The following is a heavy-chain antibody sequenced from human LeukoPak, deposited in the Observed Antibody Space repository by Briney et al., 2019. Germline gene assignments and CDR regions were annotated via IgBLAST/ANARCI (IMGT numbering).Heavy chain of an antibody. J-gene: IGHJ4*02. CDR2: IWYDGSNK. V-gene: IGHV3-33*06. D-gene: IGHD4-17*01. CDR3: ANGGNDYGDYSLDY. Sequence: QPGRSLRLSCVASGFTFSSYGMHWVRQAPGKGLEWVAVIWYDGSNKYYADSVKGRFTISRDNSKNTLYLQMNSLRAEDTAVYYCANGGNDYGDYSLDYWGQGTLVTVSS. CDR1: GFTFSSYG.